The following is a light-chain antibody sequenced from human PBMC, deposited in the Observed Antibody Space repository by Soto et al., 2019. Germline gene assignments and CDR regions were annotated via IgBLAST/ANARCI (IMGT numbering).Light chain of an antibody. CDR3: SSFSSTSTLDV. Sequence: QSALTQPASVSGSPGQSITISCTGTNSDVGGHNYVSWYQHHPGKAPKLMIYEVSNRPSGVSNRFSGSKSGNTASLTISGLQAEDEADYHCSSFSSTSTLDVFGTGTKLTVL. CDR2: EVS. CDR1: NSDVGGHNY. V-gene: IGLV2-14*01. J-gene: IGLJ1*01.